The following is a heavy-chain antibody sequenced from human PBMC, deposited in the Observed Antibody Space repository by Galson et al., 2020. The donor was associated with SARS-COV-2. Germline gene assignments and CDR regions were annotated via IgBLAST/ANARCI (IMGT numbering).Heavy chain of an antibody. CDR2: IWYDGSNE. V-gene: IGHV3-33*01. D-gene: IGHD1-26*01. J-gene: IGHJ4*02. CDR1: GFTFSNYD. Sequence: GGSLRLSCAASGFTFSNYDMHWVRQAPGKGLEWVAVIWYDGSNEKYADSVKGRLTISRDNSKNTLYLQMNSLRAEDTAVYYCARDWASGSYSGGMDYWGQGTLVAVSS. CDR3: ARDWASGSYSGGMDY.